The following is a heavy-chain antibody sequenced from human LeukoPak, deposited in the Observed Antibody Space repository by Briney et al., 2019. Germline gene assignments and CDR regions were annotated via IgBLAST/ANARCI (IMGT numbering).Heavy chain of an antibody. J-gene: IGHJ5*02. Sequence: SETLSLTCAVYGGSFSGYYWSWIRQPPGKGLEWIGEINHSGSTNYNPSLKSRVTISVDTSKNQFSLKLSSVTAADTAVHYCAGSPRIFGVVVMGDWFDPWGQGTLVTVSS. CDR1: GGSFSGYY. V-gene: IGHV4-34*01. CDR3: AGSPRIFGVVVMGDWFDP. D-gene: IGHD3-3*01. CDR2: INHSGST.